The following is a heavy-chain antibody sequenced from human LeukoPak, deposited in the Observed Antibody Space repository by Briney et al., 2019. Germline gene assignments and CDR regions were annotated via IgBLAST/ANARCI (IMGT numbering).Heavy chain of an antibody. CDR3: ARDFGVATFDY. Sequence: GGSLRLSCAASGFTFSSYAMSWVRQAPGKGLEWVSAISGSGGSTYYADSVKGRFTISRDNSKNTLYLQMNSLRAEDTAVYYYARDFGVATFDYWGQGTLVTVSS. CDR1: GFTFSSYA. CDR2: ISGSGGST. J-gene: IGHJ4*02. V-gene: IGHV3-23*01. D-gene: IGHD3-3*01.